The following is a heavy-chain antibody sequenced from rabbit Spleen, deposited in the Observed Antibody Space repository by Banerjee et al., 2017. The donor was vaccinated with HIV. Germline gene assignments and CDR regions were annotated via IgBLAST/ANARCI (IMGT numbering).Heavy chain of an antibody. Sequence: QEQLVESGGGLVQPEGSLALTCKASGFTISSSYYMCWVRQAPGKGLEWIACINTYTAKGVYATWAKGRFTISRTSSTTVTLQMTSLTAADTATYFCARDLTIVIGWNFNLWGQGTLVTVS. J-gene: IGHJ4*01. CDR3: ARDLTIVIGWNFNL. CDR2: INTYTAKG. D-gene: IGHD2-1*01. V-gene: IGHV1S45*01. CDR1: GFTISSSYY.